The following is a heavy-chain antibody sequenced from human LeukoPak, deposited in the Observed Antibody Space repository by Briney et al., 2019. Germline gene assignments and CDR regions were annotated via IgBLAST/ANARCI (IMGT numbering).Heavy chain of an antibody. J-gene: IGHJ4*02. V-gene: IGHV3-48*02. CDR2: ISNSGNTI. CDR3: ARDPPADY. CDR1: GFTFSSYN. Sequence: GGSLRLSCAVSGFTFSSYNMNWVRQAPGKGQEWVSYISNSGNTIYYADSVKGRFTISRDNAKNSLYLQMNSLRDEDTAVYYCARDPPADYWGQGTLVTVSS.